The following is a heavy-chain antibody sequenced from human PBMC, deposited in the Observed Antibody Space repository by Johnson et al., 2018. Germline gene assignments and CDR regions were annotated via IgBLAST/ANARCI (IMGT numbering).Heavy chain of an antibody. D-gene: IGHD3-22*01. J-gene: IGHJ6*03. Sequence: QVQLQESGPGLVKPSETLSLTCTVSGGSISSNSYYWGWIRQPPGKGLEWIGSIFYSGSTYYNPSLKSRVTISVDTSKNQFSLKLSSVTAADTAGYYCARAIRDSSGYYYYYYMDVWGKGTTVTVSS. CDR1: GGSISSNSYY. CDR2: IFYSGST. CDR3: ARAIRDSSGYYYYYYMDV. V-gene: IGHV4-39*07.